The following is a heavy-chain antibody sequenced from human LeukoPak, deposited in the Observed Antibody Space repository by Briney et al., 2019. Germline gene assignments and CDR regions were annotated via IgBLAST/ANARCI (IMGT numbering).Heavy chain of an antibody. Sequence: GASVKVSCKASGYTFTSYYMHWVRQAPGQGLEWMGIINSSGGSTSYAQKFQGRVTMTRDMSTSTAYMELRSLRSDDTAVYYCAREPIVVVPAAIRFDPWGQGTLVTVSS. CDR2: INSSGGST. D-gene: IGHD2-2*01. CDR3: AREPIVVVPAAIRFDP. CDR1: GYTFTSYY. V-gene: IGHV1-46*01. J-gene: IGHJ5*02.